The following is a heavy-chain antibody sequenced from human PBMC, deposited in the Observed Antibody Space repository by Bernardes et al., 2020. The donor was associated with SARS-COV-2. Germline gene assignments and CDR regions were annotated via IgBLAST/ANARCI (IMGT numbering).Heavy chain of an antibody. CDR1: GGSISSSNW. CDR3: ARGDYDFWSGPPFDP. J-gene: IGHJ5*02. CDR2: IYHSGST. Sequence: GTLSLTCAVSGGSISSSNWWSWVRQPPGKGLEWIGEIYHSGSTNYNPSLKSRVTISVDKSKNQFSLKLSSVTAADTAVYYCARGDYDFWSGPPFDPWGQGTLVTVSS. D-gene: IGHD3-3*01. V-gene: IGHV4-4*02.